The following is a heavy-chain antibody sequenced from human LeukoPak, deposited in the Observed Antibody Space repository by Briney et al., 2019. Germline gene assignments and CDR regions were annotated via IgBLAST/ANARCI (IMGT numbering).Heavy chain of an antibody. CDR2: ISYDGSNK. CDR1: GFTFSSYA. D-gene: IGHD5-24*01. CDR3: ARAGESRDGYNPDV. V-gene: IGHV3-30-3*01. Sequence: PGGSLRLSCAASGFTFSSYAMHWVRQAPGKGLEWVAVISYDGSNKYYADSVKGRFTISRDNSKNTLYLQMNSLRAEDTAVYYCARAGESRDGYNPDVWGQGTTVTVSS. J-gene: IGHJ6*02.